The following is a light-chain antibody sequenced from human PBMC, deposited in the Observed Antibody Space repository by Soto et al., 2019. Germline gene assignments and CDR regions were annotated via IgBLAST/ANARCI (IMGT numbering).Light chain of an antibody. CDR1: QSVSSY. Sequence: EIVLTQSPATLSLSPGERATLSCRASQSVSSYLDWYQQKPGQAPRLLIYDASNRATGIPARFSGSGSGTDFTLTISSLEPEDFAVYYCQQRSNWPPTWTFGQGTKVDIK. CDR2: DAS. V-gene: IGKV3-11*01. CDR3: QQRSNWPPTWT. J-gene: IGKJ1*01.